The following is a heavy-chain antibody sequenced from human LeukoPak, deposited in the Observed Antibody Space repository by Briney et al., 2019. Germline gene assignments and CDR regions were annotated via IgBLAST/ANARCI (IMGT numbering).Heavy chain of an antibody. CDR2: MNPNSGNT. V-gene: IGHV1-8*01. D-gene: IGHD2-2*01. CDR3: ARSYCSSTSCYDPPLDY. Sequence: ASVKVSCKASGYTFTSYDINWVRQATGQGLEWMGWMNPNSGNTGYAQKFQGRVTMTRKTSISTAYMELSSLRSEDTAVYYCARSYCSSTSCYDPPLDYWGQGTLVTVSS. CDR1: GYTFTSYD. J-gene: IGHJ4*02.